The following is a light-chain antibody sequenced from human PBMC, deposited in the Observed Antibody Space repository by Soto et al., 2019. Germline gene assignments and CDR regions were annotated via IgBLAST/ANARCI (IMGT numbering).Light chain of an antibody. V-gene: IGKV3-15*01. Sequence: EIVLTQSPGTLSLSPGEGATLSCRASQSVPKNYLGWYKQKTGQAPRLLIYDVSNRATGIPARFSGSGSGTEFTLTISSLQSEDFAVYYCQQYNNWPLYTFGQGTKLEIK. CDR1: QSVPKN. CDR2: DVS. CDR3: QQYNNWPLYT. J-gene: IGKJ2*01.